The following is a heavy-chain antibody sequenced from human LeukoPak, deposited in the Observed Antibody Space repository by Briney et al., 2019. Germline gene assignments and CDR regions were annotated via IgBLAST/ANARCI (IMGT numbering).Heavy chain of an antibody. CDR1: GYTLTELS. V-gene: IGHV1-24*01. D-gene: IGHD6-19*01. Sequence: ASVKVSFKVSGYTLTELSMHWVRQPPAKGLEWMGGFDPEDGETIYAQKFQGRVTMTEDTSTDTAYMELSSLRSEDTAVYYCATTDSSGGARRGDDYWGQGTLVTVSS. J-gene: IGHJ4*02. CDR2: FDPEDGET. CDR3: ATTDSSGGARRGDDY.